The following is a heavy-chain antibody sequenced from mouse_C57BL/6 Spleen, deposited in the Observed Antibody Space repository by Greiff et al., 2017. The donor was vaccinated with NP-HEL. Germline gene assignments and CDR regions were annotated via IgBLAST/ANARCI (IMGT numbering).Heavy chain of an antibody. CDR2: IDPSDSYT. CDR3: ARSADGLDY. V-gene: IGHV1-59*01. CDR1: GYTFTSYW. J-gene: IGHJ2*01. D-gene: IGHD2-3*01. Sequence: QVQLQQPGAELVRPGTSVKLSCKASGYTFTSYWMHWVKQRPGQGLEWIGVIDPSDSYTNYNQKFKGKATLTVDTSSSTAYMQLSSLTSEDSAVYYCARSADGLDYWGQGTTLTVSS.